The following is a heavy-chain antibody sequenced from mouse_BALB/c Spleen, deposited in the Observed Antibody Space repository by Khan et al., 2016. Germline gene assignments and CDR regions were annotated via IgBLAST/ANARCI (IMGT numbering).Heavy chain of an antibody. CDR1: GYSITSDYA. Sequence: EVQLQESGPGLVKPSQSLSLTCTVTGYSITSDYAWNWIRQFPGNKLEWMGYISYSGSTSYNPSLKSRISITRYTSKNQFFLQLNSVTTEDTATYDCARGRYPAYWGQGTLVTVSA. V-gene: IGHV3-2*02. CDR3: ARGRYPAY. D-gene: IGHD2-14*01. J-gene: IGHJ3*01. CDR2: ISYSGST.